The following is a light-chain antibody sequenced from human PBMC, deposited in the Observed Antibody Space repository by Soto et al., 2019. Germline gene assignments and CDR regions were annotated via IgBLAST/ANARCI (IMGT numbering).Light chain of an antibody. J-gene: IGLJ2*01. CDR2: DDS. CDR1: DIGSES. V-gene: IGLV3-21*02. CDR3: QVWDRSGDLTHVV. Sequence: SYELTQPPSVSVAPGQTARITCGGTDIGSESVHWYQQKPGQAPVLVVYDDSGRPSGIPGRSSGSNCGNTATMTISRVEVGDEADYHCQVWDRSGDLTHVVFGGGTKLTVL.